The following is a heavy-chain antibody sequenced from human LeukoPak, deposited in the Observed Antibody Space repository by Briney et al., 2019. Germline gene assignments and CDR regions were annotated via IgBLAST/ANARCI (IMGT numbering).Heavy chain of an antibody. Sequence: SVKVSCKASGYTFSSYAISWVRQAPGQGLEWMGRIIPILGIANYAQKFQGRVTITADKSTSTAYMELSSLRSEDTAVYYCARQQANSSSWWDYFDYWGQGTLVTVSS. V-gene: IGHV1-69*04. CDR1: GYTFSSYA. J-gene: IGHJ4*02. CDR2: IIPILGIA. CDR3: ARQQANSSSWWDYFDY. D-gene: IGHD6-13*01.